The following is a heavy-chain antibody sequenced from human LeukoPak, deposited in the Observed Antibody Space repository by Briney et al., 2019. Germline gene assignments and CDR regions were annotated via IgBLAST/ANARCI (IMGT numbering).Heavy chain of an antibody. V-gene: IGHV4-59*08. CDR2: IYYSGST. CDR1: GGSISSYY. J-gene: IGHJ4*02. D-gene: IGHD3-3*01. CDR3: ARAQLRFLVGHD. Sequence: PSETLSLTCTVSGGSISSYYWSWIRQPPGKGLEWIGYIYYSGSTNYNPSLKSRVTISVDTSKNQFSLKLSSVTAADTAVYYCARAQLRFLVGHDWGQGTLVTVSS.